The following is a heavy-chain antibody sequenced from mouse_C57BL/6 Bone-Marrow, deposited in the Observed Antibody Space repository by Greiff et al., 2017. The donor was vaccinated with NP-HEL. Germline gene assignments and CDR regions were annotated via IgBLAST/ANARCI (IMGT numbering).Heavy chain of an antibody. CDR3: ARYYGSSYYFDY. CDR1: GFTFSDYY. Sequence: EVQRVESEGGLVQPGSSMKLSCTASGFTFSDYYMAWVRQVPEKGLEWVANINYDGSSTYYLDSLKSRFIISRDNAKNILYLQMSSLKSEDTATYYCARYYGSSYYFDYWGQGTTLTVSS. D-gene: IGHD1-1*01. V-gene: IGHV5-16*01. J-gene: IGHJ2*01. CDR2: INYDGSST.